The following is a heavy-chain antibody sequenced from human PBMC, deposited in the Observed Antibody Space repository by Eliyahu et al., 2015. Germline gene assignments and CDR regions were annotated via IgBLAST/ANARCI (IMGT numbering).Heavy chain of an antibody. CDR1: GFTFSSYT. J-gene: IGHJ4*02. CDR2: ISGSGATT. V-gene: IGHV3-23*01. D-gene: IGHD1-1*01. CDR3: AKGRGYVSPDY. Sequence: EVQLMESGGGFVQPGGSRRLSCSASGFTFSSYTMTWVRQAPGKGLEWVAAISGSGATTYYADSVKGRFSISRDNSENTVYLQMNSLRAEDTAVYYCAKGRGYVSPDYWGQGTLVTVSS.